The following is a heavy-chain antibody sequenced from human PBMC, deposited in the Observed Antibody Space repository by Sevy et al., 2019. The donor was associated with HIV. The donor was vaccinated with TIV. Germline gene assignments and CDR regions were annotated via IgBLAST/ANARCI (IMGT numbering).Heavy chain of an antibody. CDR1: GFRFSAFA. J-gene: IGHJ6*02. CDR2: MSYDGNKR. Sequence: GGSLRLSCAASGFRFSAFAMHWVRQAPGKGLEWVAFMSYDGNKRYYADSVKGRFTLSRDNSKNTVYVQMNNLRVEDTAIYYCVREDVPVASARMPYYYYYGLDVWGHGTTVTVSS. CDR3: VREDVPVASARMPYYYYYGLDV. V-gene: IGHV3-30-3*01. D-gene: IGHD6-19*01.